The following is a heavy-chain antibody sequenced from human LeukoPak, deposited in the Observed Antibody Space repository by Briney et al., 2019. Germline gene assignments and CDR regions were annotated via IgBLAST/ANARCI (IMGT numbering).Heavy chain of an antibody. CDR1: GYTFTSYY. CDR3: ARDAYYNYGAFGI. V-gene: IGHV1-46*01. D-gene: IGHD5-24*01. J-gene: IGHJ3*02. CDR2: IDPSAGST. Sequence: ASVTVSCKASGYTFTSYYLHWVRQAPGQGLEWMGIIDPSAGSTTYAQKFQGRVTMTRDTSTSTVYMDLSSLRSEDAAVYYCARDAYYNYGAFGIWGQGTMVTDSS.